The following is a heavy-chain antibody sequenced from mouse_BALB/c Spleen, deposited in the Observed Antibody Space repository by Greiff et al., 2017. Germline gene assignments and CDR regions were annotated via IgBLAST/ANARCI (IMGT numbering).Heavy chain of an antibody. CDR1: GYSITSGYY. D-gene: IGHD1-1*02. Sequence: EVQLVESGPGLVKPSQSLSLTCSVTGYSITSGYYWNWIRQFPGNKLEWMGYISYDGSNNYNPSLKNRISITRDTSKNQFFLKLNSVTTEDTATYYCAREVGYYFDYWGQGTTLTVSS. CDR3: AREVGYYFDY. CDR2: ISYDGSN. V-gene: IGHV3-6*02. J-gene: IGHJ2*01.